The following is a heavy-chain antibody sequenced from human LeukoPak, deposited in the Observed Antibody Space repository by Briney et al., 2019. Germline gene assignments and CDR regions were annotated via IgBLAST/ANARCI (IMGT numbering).Heavy chain of an antibody. J-gene: IGHJ5*01. CDR1: GGSFIGYY. Sequence: KTSETLSLTSAVYGGSFIGYYWSWIRQPPGKGLEWIGEINHIGSTNYNPSLKSRVTISVDRSKNQFSLKLSSVTAADTAVFYCARVYTSVWYHWFDSWGQGTLVTVSS. D-gene: IGHD6-19*01. V-gene: IGHV4-34*01. CDR2: INHIGST. CDR3: ARVYTSVWYHWFDS.